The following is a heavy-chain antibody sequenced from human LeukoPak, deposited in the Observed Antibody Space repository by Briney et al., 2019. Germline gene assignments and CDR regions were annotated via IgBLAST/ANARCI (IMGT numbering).Heavy chain of an antibody. CDR3: ARENTDYDILTGYYYYYGMDV. Sequence: PSETLSLTCTVSGGSISSYYWSWIRQPAGEGVEWIGRIYTSGRTNYNPSLKSRVTISVDTSKNQFSRKLSCVVAADTAVYYCARENTDYDILTGYYYYYGMDVWGQGTTVTVSS. J-gene: IGHJ6*02. CDR1: GGSISSYY. CDR2: IYTSGRT. D-gene: IGHD3-9*01. V-gene: IGHV4-4*07.